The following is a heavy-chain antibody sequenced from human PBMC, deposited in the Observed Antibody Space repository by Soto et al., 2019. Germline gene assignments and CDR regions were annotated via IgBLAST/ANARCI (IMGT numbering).Heavy chain of an antibody. CDR2: IYYSGST. V-gene: IGHV4-59*01. CDR3: ARVKRGRLNYYYYGMDV. J-gene: IGHJ6*02. CDR1: GGSISSYY. D-gene: IGHD6-19*01. Sequence: SETLSLTCTVSGGSISSYYWSWIRQPPGKGLEWIGYIYYSGSTNYNPSLKSRVTISVDTSKNQFSLKLSSVTAADTAVYYCARVKRGRLNYYYYGMDVWGQGTTVLVSS.